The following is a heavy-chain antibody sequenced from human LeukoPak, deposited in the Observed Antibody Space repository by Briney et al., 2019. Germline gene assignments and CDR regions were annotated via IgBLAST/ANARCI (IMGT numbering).Heavy chain of an antibody. Sequence: GGSLRLSCAAFGFTFSDYSMNWVRQAPGKGLEWISYVGISSGNTKYADSVKGRFTISGDKAKNSLYLQMNSLRVEDTAVYHCARDTTYAFDNWGQGTLVTVSS. V-gene: IGHV3-48*01. J-gene: IGHJ4*02. CDR3: ARDTTYAFDN. CDR1: GFTFSDYS. D-gene: IGHD1-14*01. CDR2: VGISSGNT.